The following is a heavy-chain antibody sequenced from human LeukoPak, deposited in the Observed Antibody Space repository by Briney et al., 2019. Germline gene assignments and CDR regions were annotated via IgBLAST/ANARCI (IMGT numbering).Heavy chain of an antibody. Sequence: PGGSLRLSCAASGFTFSSYWMSWVRQAPGKGLEWVANIKQDGSEKYYVDSVKGRFTISRDNAKNSLYLQMNSLRAEDTAVYYCARFALGPIAVAPYFDYWGQGTLVTVSS. CDR3: ARFALGPIAVAPYFDY. J-gene: IGHJ4*02. CDR1: GFTFSSYW. CDR2: IKQDGSEK. D-gene: IGHD6-19*01. V-gene: IGHV3-7*01.